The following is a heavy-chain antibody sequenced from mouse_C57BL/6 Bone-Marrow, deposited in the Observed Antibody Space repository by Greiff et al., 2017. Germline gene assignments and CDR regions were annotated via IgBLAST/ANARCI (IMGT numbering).Heavy chain of an antibody. CDR1: GYTFTEYI. CDR3: ARHGTTVVARYWYFDV. J-gene: IGHJ1*03. D-gene: IGHD1-1*01. Sequence: QVQLQQSGAELVKPGASVKLSCKASGYTFTEYIIHWVKQRSGQGLEWIGWFYPGSGSIKYNEKFKDKATLTADKSSSTVYMELSRLTSEDSAVYCCARHGTTVVARYWYFDVWGTGTTVTVSS. V-gene: IGHV1-62-2*01. CDR2: FYPGSGSI.